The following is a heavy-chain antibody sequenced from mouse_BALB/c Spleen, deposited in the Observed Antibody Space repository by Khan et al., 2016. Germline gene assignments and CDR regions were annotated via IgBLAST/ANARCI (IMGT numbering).Heavy chain of an antibody. V-gene: IGHV1S81*02. J-gene: IGHJ2*01. CDR1: GYTFTSYW. D-gene: IGHD2-1*01. CDR2: INPSNGRT. Sequence: QVQLQQSGAELVKPGASVKLSCKASGYTFTSYWMHWVKQRPGQGLEWVGEINPSNGRTNYNEKFKSKATLTVDKSSSTASMQLSSLTSEDSAVYYCARDYGNYFDCWGQGTTLTVSS. CDR3: ARDYGNYFDC.